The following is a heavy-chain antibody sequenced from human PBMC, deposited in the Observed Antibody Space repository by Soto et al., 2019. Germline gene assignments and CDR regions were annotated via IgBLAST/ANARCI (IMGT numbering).Heavy chain of an antibody. CDR1: GYTCTHYG. Sequence: QVQLVQSGAEVKKTGASVKVACKASGYTCTHYGVTWVRQSPGQGLAWMGWISAYNGNTNYAQKLQGRVTITTYTSTFTVYMELRSLRSDDTDLYECAREGGHMTGYYFDNWGQGTLVTVSS. J-gene: IGHJ4*02. CDR3: AREGGHMTGYYFDN. V-gene: IGHV1-18*01. CDR2: ISAYNGNT. D-gene: IGHD3-9*01.